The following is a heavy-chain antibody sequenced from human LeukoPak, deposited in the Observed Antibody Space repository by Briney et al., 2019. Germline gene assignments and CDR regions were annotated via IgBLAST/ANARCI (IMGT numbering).Heavy chain of an antibody. CDR3: AIVPWTMASH. Sequence: GGSLRLSCAVSGLSFNTVWMNWLRQAPGKGVEWVAHIKEDGTETYYVDSVKGRFTISRDNARNSVYLQVNILRAEDTAVYFCAIVPWTMASHWGQGTLVTVSS. CDR2: IKEDGTET. D-gene: IGHD2-2*01. V-gene: IGHV3-7*01. CDR1: GLSFNTVW. J-gene: IGHJ1*01.